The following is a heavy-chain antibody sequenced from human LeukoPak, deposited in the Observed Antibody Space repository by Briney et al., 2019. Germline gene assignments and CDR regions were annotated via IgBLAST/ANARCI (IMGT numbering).Heavy chain of an antibody. J-gene: IGHJ5*02. CDR3: VRAHHPGGWFDP. V-gene: IGHV3-7*04. Sequence: GGSLRLSCRVSGFTVSSNAMTWVRQAPGKGLEWVASINQDGGEIHYVDSVKGRFTISRDNAKNSLYLQMNSLTAEDTAVHYCVRAHHPGGWFDPWGQGTLVTVSS. D-gene: IGHD3-10*01. CDR2: INQDGGEI. CDR1: GFTVSSNA.